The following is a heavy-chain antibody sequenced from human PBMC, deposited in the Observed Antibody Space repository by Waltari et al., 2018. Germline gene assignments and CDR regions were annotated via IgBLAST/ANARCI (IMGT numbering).Heavy chain of an antibody. V-gene: IGHV1-69*05. CDR3: AREWEEEGYGDYYFWD. D-gene: IGHD4-17*01. Sequence: QVQLVQSGAEVKKPGSSVKVSCKASGGTFSSYAISWVRQAPGPGLEWMGGIIPIFGTANYAQKFQGRVTITTDESTSTAYMELSSLRSEDTAVYYCAREWEEEGYGDYYFWDWGQGTLVTVSS. CDR2: IIPIFGTA. CDR1: GGTFSSYA. J-gene: IGHJ4*02.